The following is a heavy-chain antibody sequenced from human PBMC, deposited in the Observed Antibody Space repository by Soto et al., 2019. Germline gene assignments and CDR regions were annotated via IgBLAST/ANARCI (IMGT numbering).Heavy chain of an antibody. V-gene: IGHV3-11*01. CDR3: AREGFLEWLYAPWSFDY. CDR1: GFTFSDYY. D-gene: IGHD3-3*01. J-gene: IGHJ4*02. Sequence: QVQLVESGGGLVKPGGSLRLSCAASGFTFSDYYMSWIRQAPGKGLEWVSYISSSGSTIYYADSVKGRFTISRDNAKHSLYLQMNSRRAEDTAVYYCAREGFLEWLYAPWSFDYWGQGTLVTVSS. CDR2: ISSSGSTI.